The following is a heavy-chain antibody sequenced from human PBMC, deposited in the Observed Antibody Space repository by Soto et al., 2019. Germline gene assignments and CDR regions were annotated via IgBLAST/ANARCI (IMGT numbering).Heavy chain of an antibody. V-gene: IGHV3-30-3*01. Sequence: SGGGVVQPGRSLRLSCAASGFTFSSYAMHWVRQAPGKGLEWVAVISYDGSNKYYADSVKGRFTISRDNSKNTLYLQMNSLRAEDTAVYYCARDGSSSWRGGLDVWGQGTTVTVSS. D-gene: IGHD6-13*01. CDR2: ISYDGSNK. J-gene: IGHJ6*02. CDR1: GFTFSSYA. CDR3: ARDGSSSWRGGLDV.